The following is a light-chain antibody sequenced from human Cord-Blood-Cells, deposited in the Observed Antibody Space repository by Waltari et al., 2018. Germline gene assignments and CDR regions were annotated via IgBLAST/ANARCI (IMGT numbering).Light chain of an antibody. V-gene: IGLV1-47*01. Sequence: QSALPQPPSASGTPGQRVTISCSGSTSNLGSTHVYSDQQLPGPAPKLLIYRNNQRPSGVPDRFSGSKSGTSASLAISGLRSEDEADYYCAAWDDSLSGYVFGTGTKVTVL. CDR1: TSNLGSTH. CDR2: RNN. CDR3: AAWDDSLSGYV. J-gene: IGLJ1*01.